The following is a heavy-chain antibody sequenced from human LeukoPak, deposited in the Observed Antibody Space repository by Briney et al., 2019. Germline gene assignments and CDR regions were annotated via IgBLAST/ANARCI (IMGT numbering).Heavy chain of an antibody. V-gene: IGHV3-66*02. J-gene: IGHJ4*02. CDR1: GFTVSSNY. CDR3: ARAGRSWYGEKGYYFDY. D-gene: IGHD6-13*01. CDR2: IYSGGST. Sequence: GGSLRLSCAASGFTVSSNYMSWVRQAPAKGLEWVSVIYSGGSTYYADSVKGRFTISRDNSKNTLYLQMNSLRAEDTAVYYCARAGRSWYGEKGYYFDYWGQGTLVTVSS.